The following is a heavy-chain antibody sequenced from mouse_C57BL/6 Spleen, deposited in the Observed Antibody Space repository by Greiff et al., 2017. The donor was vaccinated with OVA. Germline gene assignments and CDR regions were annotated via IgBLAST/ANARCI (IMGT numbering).Heavy chain of an antibody. Sequence: EVKLVESGGGLVKPGGSLKLSCAASGFTFSSYTMSWVRQTPEKRLEWVATISGGGGNTYYPDSVKGRFTISRDNAKNTLYLQMSSLRSEDTALYYCARHVYYGSSYPLDYWGQGTTLTVSS. V-gene: IGHV5-9*01. CDR2: ISGGGGNT. D-gene: IGHD1-1*01. CDR3: ARHVYYGSSYPLDY. J-gene: IGHJ2*01. CDR1: GFTFSSYT.